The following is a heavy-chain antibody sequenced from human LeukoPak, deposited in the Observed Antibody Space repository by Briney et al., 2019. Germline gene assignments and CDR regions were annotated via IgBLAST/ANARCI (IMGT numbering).Heavy chain of an antibody. J-gene: IGHJ6*03. Sequence: SVKVSCKASGGTFSSYAISWVRQAPGQGLEWMGGIIPIFGTANYAQKFQGRVTITADESTSTAYMELSSLRSEDTAVYYCARLGYCSGGSCYGNPYYYYMDVWGKGTTVTVSS. CDR2: IIPIFGTA. V-gene: IGHV1-69*01. D-gene: IGHD2-15*01. CDR1: GGTFSSYA. CDR3: ARLGYCSGGSCYGNPYYYYMDV.